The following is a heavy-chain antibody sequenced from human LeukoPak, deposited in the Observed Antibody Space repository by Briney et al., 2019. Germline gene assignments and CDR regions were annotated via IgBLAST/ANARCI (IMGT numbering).Heavy chain of an antibody. CDR3: ATVLSGSYLGGSYFDY. D-gene: IGHD1-26*01. J-gene: IGHJ4*02. CDR1: GYTLTELS. CDR2: FDPEDGET. V-gene: IGHV1-24*01. Sequence: ASVKVSCKVSGYTLTELSMHWVRQAPGKGLEWMGGFDPEDGETIYAQKFQVRVTMTEYTSTDTAYMELSSLRSEDTDVYYCATVLSGSYLGGSYFDYWGQGTLVTVSS.